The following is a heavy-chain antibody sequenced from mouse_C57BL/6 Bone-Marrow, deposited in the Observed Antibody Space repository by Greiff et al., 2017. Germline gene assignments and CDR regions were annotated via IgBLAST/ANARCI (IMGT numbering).Heavy chain of an antibody. D-gene: IGHD1-1*01. CDR3: ARDCYVPSWCAY. CDR2: ISYGGSN. CDR1: GYSITSGYY. Sequence: ESGPGLVKPSQSLSLTCSVTGYSITSGYYWNLIRQFPGNKLEWMGDISYGGSNNYNPSLKNPISITRDTSKNQFFLKLKSVTTEDTATYYCARDCYVPSWCAYWGQGTLVTVSA. J-gene: IGHJ3*01. V-gene: IGHV3-6*01.